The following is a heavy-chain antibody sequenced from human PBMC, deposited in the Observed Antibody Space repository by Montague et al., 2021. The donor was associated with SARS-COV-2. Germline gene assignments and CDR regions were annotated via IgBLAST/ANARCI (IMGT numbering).Heavy chain of an antibody. CDR2: IYSSGST. CDR1: GGSISSSSYY. D-gene: IGHD1-7*01. Sequence: SETLSLTCTVSGGSISSSSYYWGWLRQPPGKGLELIGSIYSSGSTYYQPSIKSRVTISVDTSKNQFSLKLSSVTAADAAVYYCARDQGYNWNCYYYYGMDDWGQGTTVTVSS. J-gene: IGHJ6*02. CDR3: ARDQGYNWNCYYYYGMDD. V-gene: IGHV4-39*07.